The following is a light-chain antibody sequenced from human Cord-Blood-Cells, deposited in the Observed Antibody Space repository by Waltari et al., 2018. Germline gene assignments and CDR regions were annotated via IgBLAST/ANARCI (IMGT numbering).Light chain of an antibody. J-gene: IGLJ3*02. CDR1: TSDVGSYNL. CDR3: CSYAGSSTV. V-gene: IGLV2-23*01. CDR2: GGS. Sequence: QSALTQPASASGSPGQSSTISCTGTTSDVGSYNLVSWYQQPPGKAPKPMIYGGSKRPSGVSNRFSGSKSGNTASLTISGLQAEDKADYYCCSYAGSSTVFGGGTKLTVL.